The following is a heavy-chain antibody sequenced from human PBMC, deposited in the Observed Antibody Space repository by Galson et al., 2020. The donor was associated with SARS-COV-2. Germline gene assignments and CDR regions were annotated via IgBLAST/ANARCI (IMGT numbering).Heavy chain of an antibody. V-gene: IGHV3-30*18. D-gene: IGHD3-10*01. CDR3: AKDYKGGGLLWFGELVGSYGMDV. J-gene: IGHJ6*02. Sequence: QLGESLKISCAASGFTFSSYGMHWVRQAPGKGLEWVAVISYDGSNNYYADSVKGRFTISRDNSKNTLYLQMNSLRAEDTVVYYCAKDYKGGGLLWFGELVGSYGMDVWGQGTTVTVSS. CDR2: ISYDGSNN. CDR1: GFTFSSYG.